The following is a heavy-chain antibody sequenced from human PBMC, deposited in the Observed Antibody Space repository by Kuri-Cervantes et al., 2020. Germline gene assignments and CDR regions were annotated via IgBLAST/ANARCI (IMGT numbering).Heavy chain of an antibody. CDR1: GYTFTGYY. CDR3: ARSRDGYNRFLDY. CDR2: INPNSGGT. D-gene: IGHD5-24*01. Sequence: ASVKVSCKASGYTFTGYYMHWVRQAPGQGLEWMGWINPNSGGTSYAQKFQGRVTMTRDTSTSTVYMELSSLRSEDTAVYYCARSRDGYNRFLDYWGQGTLVTVSS. J-gene: IGHJ4*02. V-gene: IGHV1-2*02.